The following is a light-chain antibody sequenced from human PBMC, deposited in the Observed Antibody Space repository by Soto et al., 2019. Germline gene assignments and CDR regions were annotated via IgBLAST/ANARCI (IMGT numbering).Light chain of an antibody. V-gene: IGKV3-20*01. CDR3: LKYGSSVWT. J-gene: IGKJ1*01. CDR1: QSVNIY. Sequence: EIVLTQSPATLSLPAGERATLSCRASQSVNIYLAWYQQKPGQAPRLLIYDASNRATGIPDRFSGSGSGTDFTLTISRLEPEDFAVYYCLKYGSSVWTFGQGTKVDIK. CDR2: DAS.